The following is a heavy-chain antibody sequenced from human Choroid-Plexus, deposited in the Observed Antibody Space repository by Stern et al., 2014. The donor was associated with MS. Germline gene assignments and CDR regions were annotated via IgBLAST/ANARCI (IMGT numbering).Heavy chain of an antibody. CDR2: VSYAGSNK. D-gene: IGHD2/OR15-2a*01. CDR1: GFTFGSCA. V-gene: IGHV3-30*18. J-gene: IGHJ5*02. Sequence: VQLVESGGGVVQPGRPLRLSCVASGFTFGSCAMHWVRQAPGKGLGWVAGVSYAGSNKYYADSVKGRFTISRDNSQNTLYMQMSSLRPEDTAVYYCAKDRHYLTYFFDHWGQGSLVTVSS. CDR3: AKDRHYLTYFFDH.